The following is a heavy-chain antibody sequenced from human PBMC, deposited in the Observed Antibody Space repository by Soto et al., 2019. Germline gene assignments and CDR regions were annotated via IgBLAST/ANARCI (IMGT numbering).Heavy chain of an antibody. D-gene: IGHD2-8*02. CDR3: ARDRRRTSAAYYYYYYGMEV. Sequence: GGSLRLSCAASGFTFSSYEMNWVRQAPGKGLEWVSYISSSVSTIYYADSVKGRFTISRDNAKNSLYLQMNSLRAEDTAVYYCARDRRRTSAAYYYYYYGMEVWGQGTTVTASS. J-gene: IGHJ6*02. CDR1: GFTFSSYE. V-gene: IGHV3-48*03. CDR2: ISSSVSTI.